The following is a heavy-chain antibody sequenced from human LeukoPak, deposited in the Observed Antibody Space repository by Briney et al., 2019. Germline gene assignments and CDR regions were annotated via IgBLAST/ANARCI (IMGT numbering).Heavy chain of an antibody. CDR3: ARAVGYSGYVGAFDI. CDR1: GFTFSSYG. V-gene: IGHV3-53*01. CDR2: IYSGGST. J-gene: IGHJ3*02. D-gene: IGHD5-12*01. Sequence: GGSLRLSCAASGFTFSSYGMHWVRQAPGKGLEWVAVIYSGGSTYYADSVKGRFTISRDNSKNTLYLQMNSLRAEDTAVYYCARAVGYSGYVGAFDIWGQGTMVTVSS.